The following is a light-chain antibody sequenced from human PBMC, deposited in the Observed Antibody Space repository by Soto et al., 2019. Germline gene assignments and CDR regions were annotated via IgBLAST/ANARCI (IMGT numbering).Light chain of an antibody. CDR3: AAWDDSLNGLYV. CDR1: NSNVGSRT. Sequence: QSVLTQPPSASGTPGQRVTISCSGSNSNVGSRTVNWYQQLPGTAPKLLIYSNNQRPSGVPDRFSASKSGTSASLAISGLLSEDEAEYYCAAWDDSLNGLYVFGTGTQLTVL. CDR2: SNN. V-gene: IGLV1-44*01. J-gene: IGLJ1*01.